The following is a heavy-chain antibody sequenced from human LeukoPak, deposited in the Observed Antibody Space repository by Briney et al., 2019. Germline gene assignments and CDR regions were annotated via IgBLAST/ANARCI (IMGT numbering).Heavy chain of an antibody. J-gene: IGHJ4*02. CDR1: GFTFSSYA. CDR3: AREAYSSSSAFDY. V-gene: IGHV3-30-3*01. CDR2: ISYDGSNK. D-gene: IGHD6-6*01. Sequence: GGSLRLSCAASGFTFSSYAMHWVRQAPGKGLEWVAVISYDGSNKYYADSVKGRFTISRDNSKNTLDLQMNSLRAEDTAVYYCAREAYSSSSAFDYWGQGTLVTVSS.